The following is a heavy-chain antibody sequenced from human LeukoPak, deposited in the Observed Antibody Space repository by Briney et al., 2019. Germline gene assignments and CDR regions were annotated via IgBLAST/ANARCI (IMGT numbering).Heavy chain of an antibody. D-gene: IGHD3-10*01. CDR2: ISGSGGST. Sequence: GGSLRLSCAASGFTFSSYAMSWVRQAPGKGLEWVSAISGSGGSTYYADSVRGRFTISRDRDRGKILVYLDMSSLRDEDTGVYYCDYRGTWGPGTLVTVSS. J-gene: IGHJ5*02. CDR1: GFTFSSYA. V-gene: IGHV3-23*01. CDR3: DYRGT.